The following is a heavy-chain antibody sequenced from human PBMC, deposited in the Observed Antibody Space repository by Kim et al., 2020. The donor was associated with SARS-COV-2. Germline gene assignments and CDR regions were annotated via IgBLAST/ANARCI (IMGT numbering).Heavy chain of an antibody. V-gene: IGHV3-23*01. CDR3: AKVVVRIPRDYGPFDY. D-gene: IGHD4-17*01. J-gene: IGHJ4*02. Sequence: VKGRFTISRDNSTNTLYLQMNSLRAEDTAVYYCAKVVVRIPRDYGPFDYWGQGTLVTVSS.